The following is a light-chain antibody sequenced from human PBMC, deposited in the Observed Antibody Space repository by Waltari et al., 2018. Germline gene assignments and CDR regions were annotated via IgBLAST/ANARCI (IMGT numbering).Light chain of an antibody. V-gene: IGKV1-5*03. J-gene: IGKJ4*01. CDR1: QRISNW. CDR3: QQYDSFPLT. CDR2: KAS. Sequence: DIQMTQSPSTLSASVGDRVTITCRASQRISNWLAWYQQKPGKAPKLLIYKASKLENGVPSRFSGSGSVTEFTLTISSLQPDDFAAYYCQQYDSFPLTFGGGTNVEV.